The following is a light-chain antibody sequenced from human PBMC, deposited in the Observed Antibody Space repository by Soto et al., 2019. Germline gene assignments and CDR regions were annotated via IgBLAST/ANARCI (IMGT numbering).Light chain of an antibody. Sequence: QSALTQPASVSGSPGQSITISCTGTSSDVGSYNLVSWYQQHPGKAPKLMIYEVSKRPSGVSNRFSGSKSGNTASLPISGLHAEDEADYYCCSYAGSSTFVVFGGGTKVTVL. CDR1: SSDVGSYNL. J-gene: IGLJ2*01. CDR3: CSYAGSSTFVV. CDR2: EVS. V-gene: IGLV2-23*02.